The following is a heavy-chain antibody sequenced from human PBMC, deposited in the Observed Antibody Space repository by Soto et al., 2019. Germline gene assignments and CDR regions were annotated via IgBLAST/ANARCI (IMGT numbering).Heavy chain of an antibody. CDR2: IKEDGSET. J-gene: IGHJ4*02. CDR3: ARGGSHTSDS. Sequence: ESGGGLVQPGGSLRLSCAASGFTFSNFWMSWVRQDPGKGLEWVANIKEDGSETYSVDSVKGRFTISRDNAKNSLYLQMTSLRAEDTAVYYCARGGSHTSDSWGQGTLVIVSS. CDR1: GFTFSNFW. V-gene: IGHV3-7*04.